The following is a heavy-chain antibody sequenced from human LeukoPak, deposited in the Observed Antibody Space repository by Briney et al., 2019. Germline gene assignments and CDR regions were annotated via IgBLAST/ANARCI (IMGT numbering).Heavy chain of an antibody. CDR3: ARARGYSGYNPYYFDY. V-gene: IGHV4-59*12. CDR1: GGSISSYY. J-gene: IGHJ4*02. Sequence: PSETLSLTCTVSGGSISSYYWSWIRQPPGKGLEWIGYIYYSGSTNYNPSLKSRVTISVDTSKNQFSLKLSSVTAADTAVYYCARARGYSGYNPYYFDYWGQGTPVTVSS. D-gene: IGHD5-12*01. CDR2: IYYSGST.